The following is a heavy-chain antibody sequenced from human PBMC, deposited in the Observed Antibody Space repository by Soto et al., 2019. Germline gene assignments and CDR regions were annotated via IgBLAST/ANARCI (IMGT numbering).Heavy chain of an antibody. CDR1: GGSISSSNW. CDR3: ARVHRGLIWFGDLYHKVDP. J-gene: IGHJ5*02. D-gene: IGHD3-10*01. V-gene: IGHV4-4*02. CDR2: IYHSGST. Sequence: TLSLTCAVSGGSISSSNWWSWVRQPPGKGLEWIGEIYHSGSTNYNPSLKSRVTISVDKSKNQFSLKLSSVTAADTAVYYCARVHRGLIWFGDLYHKVDPWGQGTLVTVSS.